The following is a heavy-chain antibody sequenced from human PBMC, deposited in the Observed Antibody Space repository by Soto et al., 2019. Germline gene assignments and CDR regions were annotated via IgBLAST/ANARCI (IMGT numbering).Heavy chain of an antibody. Sequence: ASVKVSCKASGYTFTSYAIHWVRQAPGQRLEWMGWINAGNGNTKYSQKFQGRVTITRDTSASTAYMELSSLRSEDTAVYYCARRGETYDFWSGYLSYQEYYFDYWGQGTLVTVSS. D-gene: IGHD3-3*01. J-gene: IGHJ4*02. CDR2: INAGNGNT. V-gene: IGHV1-3*01. CDR3: ARRGETYDFWSGYLSYQEYYFDY. CDR1: GYTFTSYA.